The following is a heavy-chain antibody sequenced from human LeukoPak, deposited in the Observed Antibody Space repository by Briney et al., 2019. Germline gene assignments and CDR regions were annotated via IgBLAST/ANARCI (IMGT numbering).Heavy chain of an antibody. CDR3: ASGTVTTLDY. D-gene: IGHD4-17*01. V-gene: IGHV4-34*01. Sequence: SETLSLTCAVYGGSFSGYYWSWIRQPPGKGLEWIGEINHSGSTDYNPSLKSRVTISVDTSKNQFSLKLSSVTAADTAVYYCASGTVTTLDYWGQGTLATVSS. CDR2: INHSGST. J-gene: IGHJ4*02. CDR1: GGSFSGYY.